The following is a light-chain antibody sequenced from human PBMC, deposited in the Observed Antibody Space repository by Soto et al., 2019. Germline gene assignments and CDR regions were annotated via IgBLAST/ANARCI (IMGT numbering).Light chain of an antibody. Sequence: QSVLTQPASVTGSPGQSITISCTGTSDDVGGYNYVSWYQQHPGKAPKLMIYEVSYRPSGVSNRFSGSKSGNTASLTISGRQAEDEADYYCNSYTGTTTLVFGTGTQLTVL. CDR3: NSYTGTTTLV. CDR1: SDDVGGYNY. V-gene: IGLV2-14*01. CDR2: EVS. J-gene: IGLJ1*01.